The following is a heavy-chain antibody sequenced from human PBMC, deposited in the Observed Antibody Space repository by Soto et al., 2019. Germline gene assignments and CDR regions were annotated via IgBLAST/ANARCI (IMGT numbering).Heavy chain of an antibody. J-gene: IGHJ5*02. D-gene: IGHD3-10*01. CDR2: INPSGGST. V-gene: IGHV1-46*01. CDR3: ARDATAPLLLWFGELLPYNWFDP. CDR1: GYTFTSYY. Sequence: ASVKVSCKASGYTFTSYYMHWVRQAPGQGLEWMGIINPSGGSTSYAQKFQGRVTMTRDTSTSTVYMELSSLRSEDTAVYYCARDATAPLLLWFGELLPYNWFDPWGQGTLVTVSS.